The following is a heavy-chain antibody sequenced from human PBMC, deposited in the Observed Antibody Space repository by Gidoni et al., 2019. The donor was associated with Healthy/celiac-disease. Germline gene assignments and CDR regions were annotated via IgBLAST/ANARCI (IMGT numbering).Heavy chain of an antibody. J-gene: IGHJ4*02. V-gene: IGHV3-23*01. CDR2: VNGGGSGT. Sequence: EVQLLESGGGLVQPGGSLRLSCAAAGFTFSSYAMSWVRQAPGKGLEWVSIVNGGGSGTYYADSVRGRFTISRDNSKNTLYMQMNSLRAEDTAVYYCAKSDVADRYYFDYWGQGTLVTVSS. CDR1: GFTFSSYA. CDR3: AKSDVADRYYFDY. D-gene: IGHD6-19*01.